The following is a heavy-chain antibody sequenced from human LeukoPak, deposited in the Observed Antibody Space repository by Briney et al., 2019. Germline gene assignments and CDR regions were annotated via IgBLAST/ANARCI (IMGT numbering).Heavy chain of an antibody. D-gene: IGHD6-19*01. CDR2: IRYDGSNK. V-gene: IGHV3-30*02. CDR1: GFTFSSYG. J-gene: IGHJ4*02. CDR3: AKDSSGWYGTRLDY. Sequence: QLGESLKISCAASGFTFSSYGMHWVRQAPGKGLEWVAFIRYDGSNKYYADSVKGRFTISRDNSKNTLYLQMNSLRAEDTAVYYCAKDSSGWYGTRLDYWGQGTLVTVSS.